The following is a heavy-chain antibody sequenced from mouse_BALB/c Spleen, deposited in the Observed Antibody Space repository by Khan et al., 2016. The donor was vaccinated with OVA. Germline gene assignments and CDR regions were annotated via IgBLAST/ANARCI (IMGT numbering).Heavy chain of an antibody. D-gene: IGHD1-1*01. J-gene: IGHJ2*01. Sequence: VQLQQSGPELVKPGASVKVSCKASGYSFTDFNMFWVKQSHGKSLEWIGYIDPYSGGNIYNQRFKGKASLTVDKSSSTAFMHLNSLTSEDSAVYYCALISYYGSGFANWGQGTTVTVSS. CDR1: GYSFTDFN. CDR3: ALISYYGSGFAN. V-gene: IGHV1S135*01. CDR2: IDPYSGGN.